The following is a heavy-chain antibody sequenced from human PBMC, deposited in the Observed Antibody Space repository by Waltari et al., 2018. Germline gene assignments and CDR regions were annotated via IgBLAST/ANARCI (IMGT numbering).Heavy chain of an antibody. CDR1: GFTVTNAW. J-gene: IGHJ4*02. CDR2: IKSKTDGGTI. CDR3: TTERDGSHEH. V-gene: IGHV3-15*01. D-gene: IGHD6-19*01. Sequence: EVHLVESGGGLVKPGGSLRLSCAGSGFTVTNAWMNWVRQDQGKGLEWVGLIKSKTDGGTIDYAAPVKGRFTISRDDSKNTLYLQMNSLKTEDTALYYCTTERDGSHEHWGQGTLVTVSS.